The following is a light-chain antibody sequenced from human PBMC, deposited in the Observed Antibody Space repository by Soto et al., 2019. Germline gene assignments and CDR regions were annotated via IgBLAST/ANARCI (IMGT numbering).Light chain of an antibody. V-gene: IGLV1-40*01. Sequence: QAVVTQPPSVSGAPGQRVTISCTGSSSNTGADYDVHWYQHLPGSAPKLLIYDNNIRPSGVPDRFSGSKSGTSASLAITGLRAEDEGDYYCQSYDSSLGNLVVFGGGTKVTVL. CDR3: QSYDSSLGNLVV. J-gene: IGLJ2*01. CDR2: DNN. CDR1: SSNTGADYD.